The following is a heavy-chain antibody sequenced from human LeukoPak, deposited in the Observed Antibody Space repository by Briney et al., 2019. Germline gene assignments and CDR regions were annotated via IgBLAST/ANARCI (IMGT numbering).Heavy chain of an antibody. CDR2: INSYNGNT. D-gene: IGHD1-26*01. CDR1: GGTFSSYA. J-gene: IGHJ4*02. V-gene: IGHV1-18*01. CDR3: ARVGGSYQVDY. Sequence: ASVKVSCKASGGTFSSYAISWVRQAPGQGLEWMGWINSYNGNTNYAQNLQGRVTMTTDTSTSTAYMELRSLRSDDTAVYYCARVGGSYQVDYWGQGTLVTVSS.